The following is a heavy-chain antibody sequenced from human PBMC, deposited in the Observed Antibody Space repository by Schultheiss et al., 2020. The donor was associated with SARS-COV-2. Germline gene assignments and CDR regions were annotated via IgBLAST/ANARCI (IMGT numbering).Heavy chain of an antibody. J-gene: IGHJ4*02. CDR2: INSDGSST. CDR1: GFTFSSYD. V-gene: IGHV3-74*01. CDR3: ARETWYCSGGSCLPSDY. Sequence: GGSLRLSCAASGFTFSSYDMHWVRQAPGKGLVWVSRINSDGSSTSYADSVKGRFTISRDNAKNSLYLQMNSLRAEDTAVYYCARETWYCSGGSCLPSDYWGQGTLVTVSS. D-gene: IGHD2-15*01.